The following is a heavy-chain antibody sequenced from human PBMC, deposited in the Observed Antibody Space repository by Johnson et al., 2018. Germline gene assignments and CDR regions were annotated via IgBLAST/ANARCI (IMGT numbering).Heavy chain of an antibody. D-gene: IGHD1-1*01. Sequence: EVQLVESGGGLVQXGRSXRLXCTASGFNFGEYVMSWFRQAPGKGLEWVGFIRSDGYGGTKEHAASVKGRFTISRDDSKVITYLQMNSLKTEDTAIYFCSRVDSRSWKGDYWGRGTLVTVSS. J-gene: IGHJ4*02. CDR1: GFNFGEYV. CDR2: IRSDGYGGTK. V-gene: IGHV3-49*03. CDR3: SRVDSRSWKGDY.